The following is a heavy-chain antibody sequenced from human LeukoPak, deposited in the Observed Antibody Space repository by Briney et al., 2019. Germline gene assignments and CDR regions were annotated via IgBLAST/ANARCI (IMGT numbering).Heavy chain of an antibody. CDR2: INPSGGST. CDR1: GYTFTSYY. J-gene: IGHJ4*02. CDR3: ARGRDITMIVDY. V-gene: IGHV1-46*01. D-gene: IGHD3-22*01. Sequence: VASVTVSCKVSGYTFTSYYMHWVRQAPQQGHEGMGIINPSGGSTSYAQKFQGRVTMTRDTSTSTVYMELSSLGSEDTAVYYCARGRDITMIVDYWGQGTLVTVSS.